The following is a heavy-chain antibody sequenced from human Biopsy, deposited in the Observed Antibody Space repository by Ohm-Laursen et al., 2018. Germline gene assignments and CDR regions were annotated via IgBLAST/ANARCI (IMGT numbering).Heavy chain of an antibody. CDR1: GFTFSDYA. CDR2: ISGSGGNT. D-gene: IGHD2-2*02. J-gene: IGHJ4*02. Sequence: SLRLSCAASGFTFSDYAMNWVRQAPGQGLEWVSTISGSGGNTYYADSVRGRFTVSRDGSKSTLYLQMSSLSAEDTAFYYCAKGGYCTTSSCYMDLDYWGQGTLGTVSS. CDR3: AKGGYCTTSSCYMDLDY. V-gene: IGHV3-23*01.